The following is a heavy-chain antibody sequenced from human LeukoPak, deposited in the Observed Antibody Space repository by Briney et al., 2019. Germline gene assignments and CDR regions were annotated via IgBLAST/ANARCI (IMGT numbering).Heavy chain of an antibody. CDR2: ISYDGSNK. CDR1: GFTFSSYA. D-gene: IGHD3-22*01. Sequence: PGRSLRLSCAASGFTFSSYAMHWVRQAPGKGLEWVAVISYDGSNKYYADSVKGRFTISRDNSKNTLYLQMNSLRAEDTAVYYCARDPDNKGYYGWFDYWGQGTLVTVAS. J-gene: IGHJ4*02. CDR3: ARDPDNKGYYGWFDY. V-gene: IGHV3-30*04.